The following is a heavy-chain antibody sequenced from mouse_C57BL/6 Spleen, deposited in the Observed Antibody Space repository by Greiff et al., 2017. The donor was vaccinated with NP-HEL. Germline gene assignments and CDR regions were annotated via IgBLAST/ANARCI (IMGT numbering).Heavy chain of an antibody. CDR2: FHPYNDDT. J-gene: IGHJ4*01. V-gene: IGHV1-47*01. CDR3: ARRGYDYDDAMDY. Sequence: VQLQQSGAELVKPGASVKMSCKASGYTFTTYPLEWMKQNHGKSLEWIGNFHPYNDDTKYNEKFKGKATLTVEKSSSTVYLELSRLTSDDSAVYYCARRGYDYDDAMDYWGQGTSVTVSS. D-gene: IGHD2-4*01. CDR1: GYTFTTYP.